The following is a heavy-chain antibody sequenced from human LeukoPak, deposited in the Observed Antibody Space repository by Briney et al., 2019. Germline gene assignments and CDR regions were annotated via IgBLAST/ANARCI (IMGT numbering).Heavy chain of an antibody. Sequence: PGGSLRLSCAASGLTFSSYAMSWVRKAPGKGLEWVSAISGSGDSTYYADSVKGRLTISRDNSKNTLYLQMNGLRAEDTAVYYCAKSNSGWYFFGYWGQGTLVTVSS. CDR1: GLTFSSYA. CDR2: ISGSGDST. D-gene: IGHD6-19*01. CDR3: AKSNSGWYFFGY. J-gene: IGHJ4*02. V-gene: IGHV3-23*01.